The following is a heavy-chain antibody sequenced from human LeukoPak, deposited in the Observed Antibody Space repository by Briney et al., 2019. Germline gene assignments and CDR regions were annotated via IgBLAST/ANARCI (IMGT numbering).Heavy chain of an antibody. CDR1: GGSFSGYY. Sequence: ETLSLTCAVYGGSFSGYYWSWIRQPPGKGLEWVSSISSSSSYIYYADSVKGRFTISRDNAKNSLYLQMNSLRAEDTAVYYCARETNYGDYAPDYWGQGTLVTVSS. V-gene: IGHV3-21*01. CDR3: ARETNYGDYAPDY. CDR2: ISSSSSYI. J-gene: IGHJ4*02. D-gene: IGHD4-17*01.